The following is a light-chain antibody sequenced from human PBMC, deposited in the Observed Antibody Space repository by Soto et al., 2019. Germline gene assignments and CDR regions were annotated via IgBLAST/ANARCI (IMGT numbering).Light chain of an antibody. CDR3: QQYHTTPNN. J-gene: IGKJ2*01. CDR1: QNLLFSSNHKNS. Sequence: DVVMTQSPETLAVSLGERAAIKCKSSQNLLFSSNHKNSLAWYQQKPGQPPKLLIYLASTRESGAPDRFSGSGSCTDFTLTISSLQADDVAVYYWQQYHTTPNNFGQGTKLEIK. V-gene: IGKV4-1*01. CDR2: LAS.